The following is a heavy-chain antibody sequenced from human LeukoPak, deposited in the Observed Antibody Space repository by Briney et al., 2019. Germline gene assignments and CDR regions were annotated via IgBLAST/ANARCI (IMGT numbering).Heavy chain of an antibody. CDR3: ARTMGGYDYRENWFDP. Sequence: PSETLSLTCTVSGGSISNYYLSWIRQPAGKGLEWIGRIYTSGSTNYNPSLKSRVTMSVDTSKNQFSLKLSSVTAADTAVYYCARTMGGYDYRENWFDPWGQGTLVTVSS. J-gene: IGHJ5*02. CDR2: IYTSGST. CDR1: GGSISNYY. V-gene: IGHV4-4*07. D-gene: IGHD5-12*01.